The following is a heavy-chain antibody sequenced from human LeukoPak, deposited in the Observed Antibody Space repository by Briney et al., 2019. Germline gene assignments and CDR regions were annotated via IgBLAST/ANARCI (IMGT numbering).Heavy chain of an antibody. CDR2: LNPNSGNT. J-gene: IGHJ4*02. D-gene: IGHD3-3*01. CDR3: AKFAYYDFWSGYNS. CDR1: GYTFTSYD. Sequence: ASVEVSCKTSGYTFTSYDINWVRQATGQGLEWLGFLNPNSGNTGYAQKFQGRVTMTRNTSLRTAYMELSTLRSEDTAVYYCAKFAYYDFWSGYNSWGQGTLVTVSS. V-gene: IGHV1-8*01.